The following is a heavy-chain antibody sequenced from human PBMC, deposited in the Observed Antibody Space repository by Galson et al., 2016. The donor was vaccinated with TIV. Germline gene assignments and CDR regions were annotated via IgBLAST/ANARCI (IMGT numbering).Heavy chain of an antibody. Sequence: SLRLSCAASGFTFSSYKMNWVRQAPGKGLEWVSSISSRSSYTHYADSVKGRVTISRDNANNSLYLQMSSLRAEDTAVYYCARPGNYDGDRRGAFDLWGQGTMVTVSP. D-gene: IGHD4-23*01. CDR1: GFTFSSYK. CDR3: ARPGNYDGDRRGAFDL. V-gene: IGHV3-21*01. J-gene: IGHJ3*01. CDR2: ISSRSSYT.